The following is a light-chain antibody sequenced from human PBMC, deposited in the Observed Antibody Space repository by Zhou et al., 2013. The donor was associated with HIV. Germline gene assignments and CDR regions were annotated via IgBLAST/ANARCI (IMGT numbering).Light chain of an antibody. CDR2: DTF. CDR1: QSVGYE. Sequence: EVVMTQSPSTLSVSPGERVTLSCRASQSVGYELAWYQHKPGQAPRLLIYDTFNRATGIPVRFSGSGSGTDFTLTISRLEPEDFGIFYCQQRARWPITFGQGTRLDIK. J-gene: IGKJ5*01. V-gene: IGKV3-11*01. CDR3: QQRARWPIT.